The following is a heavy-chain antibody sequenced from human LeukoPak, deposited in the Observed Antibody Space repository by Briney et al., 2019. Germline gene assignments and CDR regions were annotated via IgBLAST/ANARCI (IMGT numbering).Heavy chain of an antibody. CDR1: GYSFTSYW. Sequence: GESLKISCKGSGYSFTSYWIGWVRQMPGEGLEWMGIIYPGDSDTRYSPSFQGQVTISADKSISTAYLQWSSLKASDTAMHYCARALSNDAFDIWGQGTMVTVSS. J-gene: IGHJ3*02. CDR3: ARALSNDAFDI. V-gene: IGHV5-51*01. CDR2: IYPGDSDT.